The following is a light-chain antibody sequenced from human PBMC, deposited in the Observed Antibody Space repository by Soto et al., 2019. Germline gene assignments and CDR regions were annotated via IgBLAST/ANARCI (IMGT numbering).Light chain of an antibody. CDR3: SSYTSSTSLDV. CDR1: TSDIGTYNY. V-gene: IGLV2-14*03. Sequence: QSALTQPASVSGSPGQSITISCAGATSDIGTYNYVSWYQQHPGKAPRLIIYDVSNRPSGVSNRFSGSKSGNMASLTISGLQSEDEADYYCSSYTSSTSLDVFGTGTKVTVL. J-gene: IGLJ1*01. CDR2: DVS.